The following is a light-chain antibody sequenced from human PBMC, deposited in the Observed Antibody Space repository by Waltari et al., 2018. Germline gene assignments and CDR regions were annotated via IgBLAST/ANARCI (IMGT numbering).Light chain of an antibody. CDR3: QQYNRWPPLT. V-gene: IGKV3-15*01. Sequence: EVVMTQSPAALSVSPGERVTLSCKASQNIDNNLAWYQQKPGQSPRLLIYCASTRATGVPARFSGSGSGTEFTLTISSLQSEDCAVFYCQQYNRWPPLTFGGGTKVEIK. J-gene: IGKJ4*01. CDR1: QNIDNN. CDR2: CAS.